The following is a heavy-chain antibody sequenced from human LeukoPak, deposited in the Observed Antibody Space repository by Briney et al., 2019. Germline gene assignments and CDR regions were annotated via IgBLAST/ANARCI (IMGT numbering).Heavy chain of an antibody. CDR1: GFTFSNFA. J-gene: IGHJ5*02. CDR2: ITGYGAT. V-gene: IGHV3-23*01. CDR3: AKGAAAGKVDWFDP. D-gene: IGHD6-13*01. Sequence: GGSLRLSCAASGFTFSNFAMMWVRQAPGTGLRWVSTITGYGATFYADSVRGRFTIFRDTSMNTLFLQMNSLGAEDTAVYYCAKGAAAGKVDWFDPWGQGTLVTVSS.